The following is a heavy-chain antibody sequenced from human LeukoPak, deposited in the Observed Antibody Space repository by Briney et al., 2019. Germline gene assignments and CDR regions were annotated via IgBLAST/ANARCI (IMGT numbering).Heavy chain of an antibody. J-gene: IGHJ5*02. CDR1: GGSISSSNW. Sequence: PSETLSLTCAVSGGSISSSNWWSWVRPPPGKGLEWIGEIYHSGSTNYNPSLKSRVTISVDKSKNQFSLKLSSVTAADTAVYYCARDKELAAAGNWFDPWGQGTLVTVSS. V-gene: IGHV4-4*02. CDR2: IYHSGST. D-gene: IGHD6-13*01. CDR3: ARDKELAAAGNWFDP.